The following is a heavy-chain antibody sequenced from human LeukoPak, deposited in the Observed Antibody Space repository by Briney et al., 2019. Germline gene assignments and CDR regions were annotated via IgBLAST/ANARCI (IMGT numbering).Heavy chain of an antibody. CDR1: GGSISSSSYY. V-gene: IGHV4-39*07. J-gene: IGHJ4*02. Sequence: SETLSLTCTVSGGSISSSSYYWGWIRQPPGKGLEWIGSIYYSGSTYYNPSLKSRVTISVDTSKNQFSLKLSSVTAADTAVYYCARVQSYDYVWGSYPTPGYFDYWGQETLVTVSS. D-gene: IGHD3-16*01. CDR3: ARVQSYDYVWGSYPTPGYFDY. CDR2: IYYSGST.